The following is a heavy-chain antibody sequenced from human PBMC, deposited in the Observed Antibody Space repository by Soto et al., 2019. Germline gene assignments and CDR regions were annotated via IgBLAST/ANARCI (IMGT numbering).Heavy chain of an antibody. Sequence: SETLSLTCAVYGGSFSGYYWSWIRQPPEKGLEWLGEINPRGRVNYNPSLKSRVTISVDTSKNQFSLEVSSVTAADTAVYYCARHSEPHFDYWSQGTLVTVSS. J-gene: IGHJ4*02. CDR3: ARHSEPHFDY. V-gene: IGHV4-34*01. CDR2: INPRGRV. CDR1: GGSFSGYY.